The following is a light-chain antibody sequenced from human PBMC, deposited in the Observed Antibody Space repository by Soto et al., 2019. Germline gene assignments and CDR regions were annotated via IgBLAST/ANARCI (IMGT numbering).Light chain of an antibody. CDR2: DAS. Sequence: IVLTQSPGTLSLSPGERATLSCRASQSVSSHLALYQQKPGQAPTLLIYDASNRATGIPARFSGSGSGTDFPLTISSLEPEDFAVYHCVQRTTWPWTCGQGSKVEIK. CDR1: QSVSSH. V-gene: IGKV3-11*01. CDR3: VQRTTWPWT. J-gene: IGKJ1*01.